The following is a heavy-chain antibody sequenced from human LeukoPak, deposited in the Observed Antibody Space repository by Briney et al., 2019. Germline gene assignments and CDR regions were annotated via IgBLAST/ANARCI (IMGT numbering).Heavy chain of an antibody. CDR2: IYYRGST. V-gene: IGHV4-59*01. J-gene: IGHJ4*02. Sequence: PSETLSLTCTVSGGSISSYYWSWIRQPPGKGLEWIGYIYYRGSTNYNPSLKSRVTISVDTSKNQFSLKLSSVTAADTAVYYCARLGGYGSGSYYAGYWGQGTLVTVSS. CDR1: GGSISSYY. CDR3: ARLGGYGSGSYYAGY. D-gene: IGHD3-10*01.